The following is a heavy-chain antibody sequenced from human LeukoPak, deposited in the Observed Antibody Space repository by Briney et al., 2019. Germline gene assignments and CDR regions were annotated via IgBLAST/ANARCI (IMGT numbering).Heavy chain of an antibody. V-gene: IGHV3-7*01. CDR1: GFILDNYW. Sequence: GGSLRLSCAASGFILDNYWMNWVRQTPGKGLEWVATIKPDGSERFYVDSVKGRFIISRDNVKSSLCLELSSVRAEDTGVYFCVAGRGDLWGQGTLVTVSS. CDR2: IKPDGSER. J-gene: IGHJ5*02. CDR3: VAGRGDL. D-gene: IGHD1-26*01.